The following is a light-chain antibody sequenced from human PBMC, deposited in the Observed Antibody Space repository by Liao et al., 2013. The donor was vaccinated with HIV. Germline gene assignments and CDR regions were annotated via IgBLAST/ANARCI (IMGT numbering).Light chain of an antibody. CDR3: QAWDSTVV. V-gene: IGLV3-1*01. J-gene: IGLJ2*01. Sequence: SYELTQPPSVSVSPGQTANITCSGDKLGDKYACWYQQKPGQSPVLVIYQDSKRPSGIPERFSGSNSGNTATLTISGTQAMDEADYYCQAWDSTVVFGGGTKADRP. CDR1: KLGDKY. CDR2: QDS.